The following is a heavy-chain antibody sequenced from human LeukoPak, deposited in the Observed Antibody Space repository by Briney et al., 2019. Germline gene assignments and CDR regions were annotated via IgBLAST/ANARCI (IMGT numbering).Heavy chain of an antibody. V-gene: IGHV1-69*04. Sequence: SVKVSCKASGGTFSSYAISWVRQAPGQGLEWMGRIIPIFGIANYAQKFQGRVTITADKSTSTAYMELSSLRSDDTAVYYCAREGTQYYYDSSGYYDWGQGTLVTVSS. CDR1: GGTFSSYA. D-gene: IGHD3-22*01. CDR2: IIPIFGIA. J-gene: IGHJ4*02. CDR3: AREGTQYYYDSSGYYD.